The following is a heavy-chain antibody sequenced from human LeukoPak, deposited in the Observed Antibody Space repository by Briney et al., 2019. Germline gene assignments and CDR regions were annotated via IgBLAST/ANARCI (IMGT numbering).Heavy chain of an antibody. CDR3: ARAEEQQLVPFDY. CDR2: ISAYNGNT. J-gene: IGHJ4*02. Sequence: ASEKVSCKASGYTFTSYGISWVRQAPGQGLEWMGWISAYNGNTNYARKLQGRVTTTTDTSTSTAYMELRSLRSDDTAVYYCARAEEQQLVPFDYWGQGTLVTVSS. CDR1: GYTFTSYG. D-gene: IGHD6-13*01. V-gene: IGHV1-18*01.